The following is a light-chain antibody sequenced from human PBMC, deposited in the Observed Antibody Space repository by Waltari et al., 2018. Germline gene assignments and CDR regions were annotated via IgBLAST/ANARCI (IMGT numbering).Light chain of an antibody. CDR2: DVS. Sequence: QSALTQPRSVSGSPGQSVTISCTGTSSDVGGYNYVSWYQQHPGKAPKLMIYDVSKLPSGGPDPFSGSQSGNTASLTISGLQAENEADYYCCSYAGSYTDIFGTGTMVTVL. CDR1: SSDVGGYNY. V-gene: IGLV2-11*01. CDR3: CSYAGSYTDI. J-gene: IGLJ1*01.